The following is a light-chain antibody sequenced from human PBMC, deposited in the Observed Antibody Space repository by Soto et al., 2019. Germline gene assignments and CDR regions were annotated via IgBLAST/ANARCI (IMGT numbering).Light chain of an antibody. J-gene: IGKJ5*01. CDR2: AAS. V-gene: IGKV1-39*01. Sequence: DVQLTQSPSSLSASVGDRVTITCQASQDISNSLAWYQQKPGKVPKLLIYAASSLQSGVPSRFSGSGSGTDFTLTISSLQPEDFATYYCQQSYSTPITFGQGTRLETK. CDR1: QDISNS. CDR3: QQSYSTPIT.